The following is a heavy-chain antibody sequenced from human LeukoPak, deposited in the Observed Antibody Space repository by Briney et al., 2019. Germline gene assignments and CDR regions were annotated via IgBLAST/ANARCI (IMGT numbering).Heavy chain of an antibody. Sequence: ASVKVSCKASGYTFTSYGISWVRQAPGQGLEWMGWISAYNGNTNYAQKLQGRVTMTTDTSTSTAYMELRSLRSDNTAVYYCARVLWFGELSPDDYWGQGTLVTVSS. CDR3: ARVLWFGELSPDDY. V-gene: IGHV1-18*04. CDR2: ISAYNGNT. CDR1: GYTFTSYG. J-gene: IGHJ4*02. D-gene: IGHD3-10*01.